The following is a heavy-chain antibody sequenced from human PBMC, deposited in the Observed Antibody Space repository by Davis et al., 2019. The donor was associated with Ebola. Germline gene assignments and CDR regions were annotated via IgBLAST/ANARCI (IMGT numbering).Heavy chain of an antibody. Sequence: PGGSLRLSCAASGFTFSSYAMSWVRQAPGKGLEWVSAISGSGGSTYYADSVKGRFTISRDNSKNTLYLQMNSLRAEDTAVYYCAKKFYPGLAQWLVDGGFDYWGQGTLVTVSS. V-gene: IGHV3-23*01. D-gene: IGHD6-19*01. CDR1: GFTFSSYA. J-gene: IGHJ4*02. CDR3: AKKFYPGLAQWLVDGGFDY. CDR2: ISGSGGST.